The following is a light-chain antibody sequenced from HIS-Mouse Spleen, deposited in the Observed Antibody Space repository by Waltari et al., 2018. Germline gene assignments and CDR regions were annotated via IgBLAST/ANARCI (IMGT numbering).Light chain of an antibody. CDR2: DDS. Sequence: SYVLTQPPSVSVAPGKTARITCGGNNNGSKSGHWYQQKPGQAPVLVVYDDSDRRSGIPERFSGCNSGNTATLTISRGEAGDEADYYCQVWDSSSDHVVFGGGTKLTVL. V-gene: IGLV3-21*03. CDR1: NNGSKS. CDR3: QVWDSSSDHVV. J-gene: IGLJ2*01.